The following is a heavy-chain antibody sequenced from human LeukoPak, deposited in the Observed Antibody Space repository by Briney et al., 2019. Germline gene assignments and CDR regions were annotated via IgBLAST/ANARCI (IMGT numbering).Heavy chain of an antibody. CDR1: GGTFSSYA. D-gene: IGHD2-2*02. V-gene: IGHV1-69*13. Sequence: ASVKVSCKASGGTFSSYAISWVRQAPGQGLEWMGGIIPIFGTANYAPKLQGRVTIAADASTSTAYMELSSLRSEDTAVYYCARVVPAAISPRTGFDPWGQGTLVTVSS. CDR3: ARVVPAAISPRTGFDP. CDR2: IIPIFGTA. J-gene: IGHJ5*02.